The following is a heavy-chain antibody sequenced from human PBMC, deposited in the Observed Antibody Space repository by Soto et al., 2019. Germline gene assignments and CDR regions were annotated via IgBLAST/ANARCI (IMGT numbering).Heavy chain of an antibody. CDR3: ARDRCSSTSCHRAYYGMDV. V-gene: IGHV3-11*06. D-gene: IGHD2-2*02. J-gene: IGHJ6*02. CDR2: ISSSSSYT. CDR1: GFTFSDYY. Sequence: SLRLSCAASGFTFSDYYMSWIRQAPGKGLEWVSYISSSSSYTNYADSVKGRFTISRDNAKNSLYLQMNSLRAEDTAVYYCARDRCSSTSCHRAYYGMDVWGQGTTVTVSS.